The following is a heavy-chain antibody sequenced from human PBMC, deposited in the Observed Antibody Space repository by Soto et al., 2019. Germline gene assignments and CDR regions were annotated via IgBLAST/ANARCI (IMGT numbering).Heavy chain of an antibody. V-gene: IGHV1-2*04. CDR2: INPNSGGT. D-gene: IGHD3-16*02. CDR3: ARDRGYYDYVWGSYRHYYFDY. Sequence: ASVKVSCKASGYTFTGYYIHWVRQAHGQGLEWMGWINPNSGGTNYAQKFQGWVTMTRDTSISTAYMELSRLRSDDTAVYYCARDRGYYDYVWGSYRHYYFDYWGQGTLVTVSS. J-gene: IGHJ4*02. CDR1: GYTFTGYY.